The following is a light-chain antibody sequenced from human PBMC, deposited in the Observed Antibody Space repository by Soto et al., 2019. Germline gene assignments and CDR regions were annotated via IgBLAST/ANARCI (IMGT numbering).Light chain of an antibody. CDR1: NSNIGSNA. V-gene: IGLV1-44*01. CDR3: AAWDDSLNGVV. Sequence: QSVLTQPPSASGTPGQRVTISCSGSNSNIGSNAVNWYQQLPGTAPKLIIYSSNQRPSGVPDRFSGSKSGTSASLAISGLQSEDEADYYCAAWDDSLNGVVFGGGTQLTVL. CDR2: SSN. J-gene: IGLJ2*01.